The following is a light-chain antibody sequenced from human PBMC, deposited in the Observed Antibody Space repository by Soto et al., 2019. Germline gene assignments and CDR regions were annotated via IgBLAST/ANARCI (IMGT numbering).Light chain of an antibody. J-gene: IGLJ1*01. CDR1: TSDVGGYDY. Sequence: QSALTQPASVSGSTGQSITVSCTGTTSDVGGYDYVAWYQQHPGKAPKLMIYDVSSRPSGVSNRFSGSKSGNTASLTISGLQAEDEADYYCSSYLGSSTLSGFFGTGTKLTVL. CDR2: DVS. V-gene: IGLV2-14*01. CDR3: SSYLGSSTLSGF.